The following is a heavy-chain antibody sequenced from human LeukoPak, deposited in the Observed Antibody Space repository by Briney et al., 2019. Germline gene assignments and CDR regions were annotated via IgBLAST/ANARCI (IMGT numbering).Heavy chain of an antibody. Sequence: SETLSLTCAVSGGSISSNWWSWVRQPPGKGLEWIGEIDHSGSTNYNPSLKSRVTISVDTSKNQFSLKLSSVTAADTAVYYCARARSGKWGFDYWGQGTLVTVSS. V-gene: IGHV4-4*02. D-gene: IGHD1-26*01. CDR2: IDHSGST. CDR1: GGSISSNW. CDR3: ARARSGKWGFDY. J-gene: IGHJ4*02.